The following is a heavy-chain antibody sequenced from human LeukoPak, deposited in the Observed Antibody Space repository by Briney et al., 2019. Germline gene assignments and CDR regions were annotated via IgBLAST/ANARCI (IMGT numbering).Heavy chain of an antibody. CDR3: ARVVGDSSSWYADY. D-gene: IGHD6-13*01. V-gene: IGHV3-7*01. J-gene: IGHJ4*02. CDR2: IKQDGSEK. Sequence: PGGSLRLSCAASGFTFSSYWMSWVRQAPGKGLEWVANIKQDGSEKFYVDSVKGRFTISRDNAKSSLYLQMSSLRAEDTAVYYCARVVGDSSSWYADYCGQGSLVTVSP. CDR1: GFTFSSYW.